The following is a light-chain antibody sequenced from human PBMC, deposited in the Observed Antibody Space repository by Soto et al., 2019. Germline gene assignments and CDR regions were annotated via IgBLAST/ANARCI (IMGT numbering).Light chain of an antibody. V-gene: IGKV3-20*01. CDR2: GAS. CDR3: QQYGSSPPFT. J-gene: IGKJ3*01. Sequence: EIVLTQSPGTLSLSPGERATLSCRASQSVSSSYLAWYQQKPGQAPRLLIYGASPRATGIPDRFSGSGSGTDFTLTISRLEPEAFAVYYCQQYGSSPPFTFGPGTKVDIK. CDR1: QSVSSSY.